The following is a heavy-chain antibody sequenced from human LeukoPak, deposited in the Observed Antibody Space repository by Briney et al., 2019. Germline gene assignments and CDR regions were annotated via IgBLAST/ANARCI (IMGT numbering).Heavy chain of an antibody. Sequence: ASVKVSCKASGYTFTSCGISWVRQAPGQGLEWMGWISAYNGNTNYAQKLQGRVTMTTDTSTSTAYMELRSLRSDNTAVYYCARARSSNDSSGYYYPFWGQGTLVTVSS. CDR1: GYTFTSCG. CDR3: ARARSSNDSSGYYYPF. D-gene: IGHD3-22*01. V-gene: IGHV1-18*01. CDR2: ISAYNGNT. J-gene: IGHJ4*02.